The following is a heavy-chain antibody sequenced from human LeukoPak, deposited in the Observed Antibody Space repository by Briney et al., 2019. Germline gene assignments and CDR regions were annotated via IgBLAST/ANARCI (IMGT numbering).Heavy chain of an antibody. D-gene: IGHD1-26*01. CDR2: ISSDSRII. J-gene: IGHJ4*02. CDR1: GFTFSTYN. V-gene: IGHV3-48*02. Sequence: GGSLRLSCAASGFTFSTYNMNWVRQAPGKGLEWVSFISSDSRIIYYADSVKGRVTVSRDNAKNSLYLQMNSLTDEDTAVYYCARNPAGIGDYWGQGTLVTVST. CDR3: ARNPAGIGDY.